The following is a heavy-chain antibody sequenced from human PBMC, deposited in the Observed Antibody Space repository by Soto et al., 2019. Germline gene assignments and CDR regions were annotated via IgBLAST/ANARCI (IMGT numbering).Heavy chain of an antibody. Sequence: EVQLVESGGGLVQPGGSLRLSCAASGFTFSSYWMHWVRQAPGKGLVWVSRINSDGSSISYADSVKGRFTISRDNAKNTLYLQMSRLRADDKAVYYCAKRTSMSGNYYFDYWGQGTLVTVSS. CDR3: AKRTSMSGNYYFDY. D-gene: IGHD3-10*01. V-gene: IGHV3-74*01. J-gene: IGHJ4*02. CDR1: GFTFSSYW. CDR2: INSDGSSI.